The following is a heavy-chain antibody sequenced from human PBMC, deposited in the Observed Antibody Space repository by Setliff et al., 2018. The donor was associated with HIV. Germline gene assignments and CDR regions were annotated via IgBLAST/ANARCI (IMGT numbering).Heavy chain of an antibody. Sequence: SCTVSGDSIITYYRTWIRQPPGEGPEWIGHISSSGSTNYSPSLRSRVIMSVDTSQNLFSLILTSVTAADTAVYYCARGLTSRRGNWFDPWGQGTLVTVSS. J-gene: IGHJ5*02. CDR3: ARGLTSRRGNWFDP. CDR1: GDSIITYY. CDR2: ISSSGST. D-gene: IGHD3-10*01. V-gene: IGHV4-59*01.